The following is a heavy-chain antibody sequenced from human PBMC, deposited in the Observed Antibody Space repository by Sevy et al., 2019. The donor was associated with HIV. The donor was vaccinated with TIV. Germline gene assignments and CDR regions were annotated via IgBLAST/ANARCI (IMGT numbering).Heavy chain of an antibody. CDR2: ISATGSST. D-gene: IGHD3-16*01. Sequence: GGSLRLSCAGSGFTFSTFGMSWVRQAPGKGLEWVSDISATGSSTFYSDSVKGRFTTSRDNSKNTLYLQMNSLRADDTAVYYCAKDWGTTAISDYWGQGTLVTVSS. V-gene: IGHV3-23*01. CDR3: AKDWGTTAISDY. CDR1: GFTFSTFG. J-gene: IGHJ4*02.